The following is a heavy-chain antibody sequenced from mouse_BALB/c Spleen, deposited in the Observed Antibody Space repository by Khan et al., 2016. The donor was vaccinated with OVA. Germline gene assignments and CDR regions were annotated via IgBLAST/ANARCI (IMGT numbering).Heavy chain of an antibody. CDR1: GFTFGDYY. CDR3: VRGYYGDPFAY. D-gene: IGHD2-13*01. Sequence: EVELVESGGGLVKPGGSLKLSCAASGFTFGDYYMYWVRQTPEKRLGWVATISDGGIYTYYPDSVRGRFTISRDDAKNNLYLRMSSLKSEETSMFYCVRGYYGDPFAYWGQGCLFTGAA. V-gene: IGHV5-4*02. J-gene: IGHJ3*01. CDR2: ISDGGIYT.